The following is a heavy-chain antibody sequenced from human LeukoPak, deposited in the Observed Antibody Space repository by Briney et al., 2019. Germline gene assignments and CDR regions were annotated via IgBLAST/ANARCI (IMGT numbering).Heavy chain of an antibody. J-gene: IGHJ6*04. D-gene: IGHD3-9*01. V-gene: IGHV4-34*01. CDR3: ARAPYYDILTGYPSVGLDV. CDR2: INHSGST. CDR1: GGSFSGYY. Sequence: PSETLALTCAVYGGSFSGYYWSWIRQPPGKGLEWIGEINHSGSTNYNPSLKSRVTISVDTSKNQFSLKLSSVTAADTAVYYCARAPYYDILTGYPSVGLDVWSEGTPVTVSS.